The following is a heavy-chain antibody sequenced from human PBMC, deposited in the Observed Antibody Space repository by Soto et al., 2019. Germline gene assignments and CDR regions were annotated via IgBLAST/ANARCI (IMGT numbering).Heavy chain of an antibody. V-gene: IGHV2-70*04. Sequence: LVNPTQTLTLTCTFSGFSLSTSGMRVSWIRQPPGKALEWLARIDWDDDKLYSTSLKTRLTISKDTSKNQVVLTMTNMDPVDTATYYCARSIVAAGNRWFDPWGQGTLVIVSS. CDR1: GFSLSTSGMR. CDR3: ARSIVAAGNRWFDP. D-gene: IGHD6-13*01. CDR2: IDWDDDK. J-gene: IGHJ5*02.